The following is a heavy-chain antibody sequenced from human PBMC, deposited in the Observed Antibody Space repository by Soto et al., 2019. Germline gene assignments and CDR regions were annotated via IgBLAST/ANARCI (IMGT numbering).Heavy chain of an antibody. Sequence: QVQLVQSGAEVKKPASSVKVSCKASGGTFNNYPITWVRQSPGEGLEWMGGSIPIFGTANYAQNFQGRDTISVDESTSTASMELSSLRSEDTAVYYCARGRVYSGDDHYYYFAMDVWGQGTTVTVSS. D-gene: IGHD5-12*01. V-gene: IGHV1-69*01. J-gene: IGHJ6*02. CDR1: GGTFNNYP. CDR3: ARGRVYSGDDHYYYFAMDV. CDR2: SIPIFGTA.